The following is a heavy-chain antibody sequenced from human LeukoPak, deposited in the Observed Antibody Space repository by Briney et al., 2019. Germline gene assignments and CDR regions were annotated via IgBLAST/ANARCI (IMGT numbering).Heavy chain of an antibody. CDR3: AXXXXDSSGYYSDAFDI. V-gene: IGHV1-2*02. D-gene: IGHD3-22*01. CDR2: INPNSGGT. CDR1: GYTFTGYY. J-gene: IGHJ3*02. Sequence: ASVKVSCKASGYTFTGYYMHWVRQAPGQGLEWMGWINPNSGGTNYAQKFQGRVTMTRDTSISTAYMELSRLRSDDTAVYYCAXXXXDSSGYYSDAFDIWGQGTMVTVSS.